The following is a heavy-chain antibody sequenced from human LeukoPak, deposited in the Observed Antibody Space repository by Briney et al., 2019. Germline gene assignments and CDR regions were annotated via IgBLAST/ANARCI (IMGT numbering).Heavy chain of an antibody. D-gene: IGHD6-13*01. J-gene: IGHJ3*02. Sequence: GGSLRLSCAASGFIFSNYGMHWVRQTPGKGLEWVAFIRYDGSNKYYGDSVKGRFTISRDNSKNTLYLQMNSLRAEDTALYYCAKARRYSSYDAFDMWGQGTMVTVSS. CDR2: IRYDGSNK. CDR3: AKARRYSSYDAFDM. V-gene: IGHV3-30*02. CDR1: GFIFSNYG.